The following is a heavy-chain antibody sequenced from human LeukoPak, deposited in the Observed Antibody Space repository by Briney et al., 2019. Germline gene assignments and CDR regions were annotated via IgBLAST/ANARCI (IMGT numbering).Heavy chain of an antibody. CDR3: ARDPPMVRGVIGAFDI. D-gene: IGHD3-10*01. CDR1: GYTFTSYA. CDR2: INTNTGNP. J-gene: IGHJ3*02. V-gene: IGHV7-4-1*02. Sequence: GASVKVSCKASGYTFTSYAMNWVRQAPGQGLEWMGWINTNTGNPTYAQGFTGRFVFSLDTPVSTAYLQISSLKAEDTAVYYCARDPPMVRGVIGAFDIWGQGTMVTVSS.